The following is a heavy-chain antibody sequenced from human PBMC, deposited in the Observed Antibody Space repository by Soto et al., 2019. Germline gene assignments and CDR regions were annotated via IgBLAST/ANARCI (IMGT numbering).Heavy chain of an antibody. V-gene: IGHV3-30*03. Sequence: QVQLVESGGGVVQPGGSLRLSCAASGFTFSGYGMHWVRQSPGEGLAWVAILANDGSYQYYAESVKGRFTISRDNSKNTLYLQMDSLRPEDRAVYYCARSIGGSSYYPPDYWGQGTLVTVSS. CDR1: GFTFSGYG. CDR3: ARSIGGSSYYPPDY. D-gene: IGHD2-15*01. J-gene: IGHJ4*02. CDR2: LANDGSYQ.